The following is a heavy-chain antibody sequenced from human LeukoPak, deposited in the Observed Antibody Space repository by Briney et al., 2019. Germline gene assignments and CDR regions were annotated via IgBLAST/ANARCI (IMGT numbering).Heavy chain of an antibody. V-gene: IGHV3-20*04. Sequence: GGSLRLSCAASGFTFDDYGMIRVRQAPGKGLEWVSAINWNGGSTGYADSVKGRFTISRDNAKNSLYLQMNSLRAEDTALYYCARDTTLYYDGSGFDAFDIWGQGTMVTVSS. CDR3: ARDTTLYYDGSGFDAFDI. CDR2: INWNGGST. J-gene: IGHJ3*02. D-gene: IGHD3-22*01. CDR1: GFTFDDYG.